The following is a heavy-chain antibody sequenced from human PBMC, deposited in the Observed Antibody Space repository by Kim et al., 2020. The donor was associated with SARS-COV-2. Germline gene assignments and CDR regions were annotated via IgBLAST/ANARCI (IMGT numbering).Heavy chain of an antibody. CDR3: ARVKGHKTRQQPDKDDYYYGMDV. CDR1: GYTFTSYG. V-gene: IGHV1-18*01. CDR2: ISAYNGNT. Sequence: ASVKVSCKASGYTFTSYGISWVRQAPGQGLEWMGWISAYNGNTNYAQKLQGRVTMTTDTSTSTAYMELRSLRSDDTAVYYCARVKGHKTRQQPDKDDYYYGMDVWGQGTTVTVSS. J-gene: IGHJ6*02. D-gene: IGHD6-13*01.